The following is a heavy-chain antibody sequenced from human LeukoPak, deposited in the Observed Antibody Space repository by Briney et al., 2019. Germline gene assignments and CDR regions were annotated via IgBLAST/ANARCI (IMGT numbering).Heavy chain of an antibody. Sequence: GGSLRLSCEASGFTFNTYSMNWARQAPGKGLEWVSSIDSSGGYMFYADSVKGRFTISRDNAKDSLYLQMNSLRVEDTAVYYCLRGDRRDYWGQGTLVTVSS. J-gene: IGHJ4*02. CDR2: IDSSGGYM. V-gene: IGHV3-21*06. CDR3: LRGDRRDY. CDR1: GFTFNTYS.